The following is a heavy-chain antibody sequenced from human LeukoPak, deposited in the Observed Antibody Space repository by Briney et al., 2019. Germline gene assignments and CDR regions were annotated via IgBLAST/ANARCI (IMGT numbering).Heavy chain of an antibody. J-gene: IGHJ4*02. Sequence: PGGSLRLSCAASGVTVSSYGMHWVRQTPGKGLEWVAVIWYDGSNKYYADSVKGRFTISRDNSKNMLYLQMNSLRAEDTAVYYCAREGYYDSSGYMLDWGQGTLVTVSS. CDR1: GVTVSSYG. D-gene: IGHD3-22*01. V-gene: IGHV3-33*01. CDR3: AREGYYDSSGYMLD. CDR2: IWYDGSNK.